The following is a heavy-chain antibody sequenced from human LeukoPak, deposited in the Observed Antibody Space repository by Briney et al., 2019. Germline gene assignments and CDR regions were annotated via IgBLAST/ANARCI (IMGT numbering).Heavy chain of an antibody. V-gene: IGHV4-59*12. D-gene: IGHD6-13*01. CDR1: GGSISTYY. CDR3: ARGVYIAAAQYGY. CDR2: IYYSGRT. J-gene: IGHJ4*02. Sequence: KPSETLSLTCTVSGGSISTYYWSWIRQPPGKGLEWIGYIYYSGRTNYNPSLKSRVTISVDTSKNQFSLKLSSVTAADTAVYYCARGVYIAAAQYGYWGQGTLVTVSS.